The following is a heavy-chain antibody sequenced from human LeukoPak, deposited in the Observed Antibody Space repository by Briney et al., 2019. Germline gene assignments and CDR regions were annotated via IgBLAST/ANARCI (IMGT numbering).Heavy chain of an antibody. V-gene: IGHV5-51*01. CDR2: IYPGDSDT. Sequence: GESLKISCKGSGYSFTSYWIAWVRQMPGKDLEWMGIIYPGDSDTTYSPSFQGQVTISADKSISTAYLQWSSLKASDTAMYYCARPSPGYDFVMDVWGQGTTVTVSS. CDR1: GYSFTSYW. J-gene: IGHJ6*02. D-gene: IGHD6-6*01. CDR3: ARPSPGYDFVMDV.